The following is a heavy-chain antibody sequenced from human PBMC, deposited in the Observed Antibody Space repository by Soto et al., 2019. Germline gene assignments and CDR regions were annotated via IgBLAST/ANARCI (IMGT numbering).Heavy chain of an antibody. CDR3: AGGRSPLAYYFDY. V-gene: IGHV3-7*05. CDR2: IKQDGSEK. Sequence: EVQLVESGGGLVQPGGSLRLSCAASGFTFSSYWMSWVRQAPGKGLEWVANIKQDGSEKYYVDSVKGRFTISRDNAKNSLYLQMNSLRAEDTAVYYCAGGRSPLAYYFDYWGQGTLVTVSS. J-gene: IGHJ4*02. CDR1: GFTFSSYW.